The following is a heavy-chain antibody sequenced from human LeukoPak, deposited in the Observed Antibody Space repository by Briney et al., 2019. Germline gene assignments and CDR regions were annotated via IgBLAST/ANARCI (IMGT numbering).Heavy chain of an antibody. CDR1: GFTFSSYA. CDR3: ARAHPAWFDP. J-gene: IGHJ5*02. Sequence: GGSLRLSCATSGFTFSSYAMSWVRQAPGKGLEWVSGIGASGGSTYYADSVKGRFTISRDNSKNTLYLQMNSLRAEDTAVYYCARAHPAWFDPWGQGTLVTVSS. V-gene: IGHV3-23*01. D-gene: IGHD2-2*01. CDR2: IGASGGST.